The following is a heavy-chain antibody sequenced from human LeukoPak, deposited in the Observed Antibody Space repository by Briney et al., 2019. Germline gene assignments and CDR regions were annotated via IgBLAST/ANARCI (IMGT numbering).Heavy chain of an antibody. CDR1: GFTFSSYG. CDR2: KRYDGSNK. V-gene: IGHV3-30*02. D-gene: IGHD1-7*01. Sequence: GGSLRLSCAASGFTFSSYGMHWVRQAPGKGLEWVAVKRYDGSNKYYADSVKGRFTISRDNSKNTLFLQMNSLRPEDTAVYYCAKDSLARRTTEYYLDYWGQGTLVTVSS. CDR3: AKDSLARRTTEYYLDY. J-gene: IGHJ4*02.